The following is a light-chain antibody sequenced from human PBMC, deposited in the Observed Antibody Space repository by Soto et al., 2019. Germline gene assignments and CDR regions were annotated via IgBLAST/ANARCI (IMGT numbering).Light chain of an antibody. V-gene: IGKV3-11*01. CDR2: DAS. J-gene: IGKJ3*01. CDR1: QSVSTY. CDR3: QQRADWLAT. Sequence: EIVLTQSPATLSLSPGERAILSCRASQSVSTYLAWYQQKPGQAPRLLIFDASNRATGIPARFSGSGSGTDFTLTISSLEPEDFAVYYCQQRADWLATFGPGTKVDIK.